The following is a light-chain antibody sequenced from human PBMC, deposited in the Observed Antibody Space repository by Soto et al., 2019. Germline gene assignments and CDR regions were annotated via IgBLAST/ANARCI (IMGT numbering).Light chain of an antibody. CDR3: ILYMMGSGIWV. CDR1: SGPVSTSNY. CDR2: STN. J-gene: IGLJ3*02. Sequence: QTVVTQEPSFSVSPGGTVTLTCGLSSGPVSTSNYPSWYQQTPGQAPRTLIYSTNTRSSWVPDRFSGSILRNKAALTITGAQAYDEYDYYSILYMMGSGIWVFGGRTQLTVL. V-gene: IGLV8-61*01.